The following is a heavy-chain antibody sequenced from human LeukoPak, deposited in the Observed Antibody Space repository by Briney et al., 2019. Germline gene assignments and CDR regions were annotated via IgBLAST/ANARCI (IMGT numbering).Heavy chain of an antibody. CDR2: IYHNGNN. V-gene: IGHV4-38-2*02. Sequence: SETLSLTCAVSGYSISSGYYWGWIRQPPGKGLEWIGNIYHNGNNYYNPSLRSRVTISVDTSKNQFSLKLSSVTAADTAVYYCAREATASYSFDYWGQGTLVTVSS. CDR3: AREATASYSFDY. D-gene: IGHD1-26*01. J-gene: IGHJ4*02. CDR1: GYSISSGYY.